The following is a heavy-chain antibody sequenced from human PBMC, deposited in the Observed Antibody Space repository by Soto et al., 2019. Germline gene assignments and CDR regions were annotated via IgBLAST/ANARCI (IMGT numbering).Heavy chain of an antibody. CDR3: AKDLGIRAAAGTGYFDL. CDR1: GFTFSSYA. V-gene: IGHV3-23*01. D-gene: IGHD6-13*01. Sequence: EVQLLESGGGLVQPGGSLRLSCAASGFTFSSYAMSWVRQAPGKGLEWVSAISGSGGSTYYADSVKGRFTISRDNYKKTLYLQMNSLRAEDTAVYYCAKDLGIRAAAGTGYFDLWGRGTLVTVSS. J-gene: IGHJ2*01. CDR2: ISGSGGST.